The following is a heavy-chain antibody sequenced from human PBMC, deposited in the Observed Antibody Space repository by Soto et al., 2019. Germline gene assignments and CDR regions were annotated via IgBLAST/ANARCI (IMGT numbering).Heavy chain of an antibody. CDR2: INHSGST. CDR3: ARTRWAATPLRYYCYYMDV. J-gene: IGHJ6*03. D-gene: IGHD2-15*01. CDR1: GGSFSGYY. V-gene: IGHV4-34*01. Sequence: SETLSLTCAVYGGSFSGYYWSWIRQPPGKGLEWIGEINHSGSTNYNPSLKSRVTISVDTSKNQFSLKLSSVTAADTAVYYCARTRWAATPLRYYCYYMDVWVKGTTVTAP.